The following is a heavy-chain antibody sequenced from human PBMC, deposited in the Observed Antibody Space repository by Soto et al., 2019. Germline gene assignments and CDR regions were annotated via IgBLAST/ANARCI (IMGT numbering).Heavy chain of an antibody. V-gene: IGHV3-23*01. D-gene: IGHD2-8*02. CDR3: AKAAISMAGGYSYYYGMDV. CDR2: ISGSGGST. CDR1: GFTFSSYA. J-gene: IGHJ6*02. Sequence: GGSLRLSCAASGFTFSSYAMSWVRQAPGKGLEWVSAISGSGGSTYYADSVKGRFTISRDNSKNTLYLQMNSLRAEDTAVYYCAKAAISMAGGYSYYYGMDVWGQGTTVTVSS.